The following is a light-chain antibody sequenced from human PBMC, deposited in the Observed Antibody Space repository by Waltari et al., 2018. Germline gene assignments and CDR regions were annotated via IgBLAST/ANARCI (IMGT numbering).Light chain of an antibody. V-gene: IGLV2-14*03. CDR3: NSYTSSNTWV. CDR1: SSDVGGYNY. Sequence: QSALTQPASVSGSPGQSITISCTGTSSDVGGYNYVSWYQQHPGRAPKLLIYDVGNRPSGISTRFSGSQSGSTASLTISGLQAEDEANYYCNSYTSSNTWVFGGGTKLTVL. J-gene: IGLJ3*02. CDR2: DVG.